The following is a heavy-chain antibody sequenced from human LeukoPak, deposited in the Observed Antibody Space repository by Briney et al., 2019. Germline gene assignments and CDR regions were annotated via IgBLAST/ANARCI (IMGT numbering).Heavy chain of an antibody. J-gene: IGHJ4*02. CDR2: INAYSIKT. V-gene: IGHV1-18*04. D-gene: IGHD3-16*01. CDR3: ARAGDDVPTYFDY. CDR1: GYTFFSYG. Sequence: ASVKLSCKASGYTFFSYGMIWIRQAPGQGLEWMGWINAYSIKTKYAQKFQGRVTMTTDTSTTTAYLDLRSLTSDDTAVYYCARAGDDVPTYFDYWGQGTLVTVSS.